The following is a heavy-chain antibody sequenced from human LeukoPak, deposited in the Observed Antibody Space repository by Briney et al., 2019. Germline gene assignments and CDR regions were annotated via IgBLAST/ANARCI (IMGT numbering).Heavy chain of an antibody. V-gene: IGHV5-10-1*01. J-gene: IGHJ6*02. CDR2: TDPSDSYT. Sequence: GESLKFSCTGSGDICTSYWISWGREMRGEVVEGTGMTDPSDSYTYDSPSFQGPVTISADKSISTAYLQWSSLQASDTAMYYCARHLPYYDFWSGYDTYYGMDVWGQGTTVTVSS. CDR3: ARHLPYYDFWSGYDTYYGMDV. CDR1: GDICTSYW. D-gene: IGHD3-3*01.